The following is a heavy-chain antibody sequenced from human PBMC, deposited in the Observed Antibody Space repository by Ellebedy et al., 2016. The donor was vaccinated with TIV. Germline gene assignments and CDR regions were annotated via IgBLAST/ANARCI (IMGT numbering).Heavy chain of an antibody. CDR1: GFAFSDYY. CDR2: ISSGATTI. J-gene: IGHJ4*02. D-gene: IGHD3-3*01. V-gene: IGHV3-11*04. CDR3: VREALGSGYYPDY. Sequence: GESLKISCAASGFAFSDYYMSWIRQAPGKGLEWIAHISSGATTIYYADPVRGRFTISRNDAKNSLYLQMNGLRAEDTALYYCVREALGSGYYPDYWGQGTLVTVSS.